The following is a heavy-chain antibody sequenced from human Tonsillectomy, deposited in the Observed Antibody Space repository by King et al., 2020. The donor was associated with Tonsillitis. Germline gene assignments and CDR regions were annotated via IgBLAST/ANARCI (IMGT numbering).Heavy chain of an antibody. J-gene: IGHJ4*02. CDR1: GGSISSSSYY. CDR3: VILGGGNDWGYYFDY. D-gene: IGHD3-16*01. Sequence: QVQLQESGPGLVKPSETLSLSCTVSGGSISSSSYYWGWIRQPPGKGLEWIGSMYYSGSTYYNPSLKSRVTISADTSKIDFSLKLSSVTAADTAVYYCVILGGGNDWGYYFDYWGQGTLVTVSS. V-gene: IGHV4-39*07. CDR2: MYYSGST.